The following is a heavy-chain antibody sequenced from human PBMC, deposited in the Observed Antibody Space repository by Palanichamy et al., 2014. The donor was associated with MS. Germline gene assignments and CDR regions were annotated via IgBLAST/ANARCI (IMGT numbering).Heavy chain of an antibody. CDR1: GDSVSSNSAA. Sequence: VQLQQSGPGLVKPPQTLSLTCAISGDSVSSNSAAWNWIRQSPSRGLEWLGRTYYRSKWYNDYAVSVKSRITINPDTSKNQFSLQLNSVTPEDTAVYYCAREFNYYDSSGYYYYYGMDVWGQGTTVTVSS. D-gene: IGHD3-22*01. CDR3: AREFNYYDSSGYYYYYGMDV. CDR2: TYYRSKWYN. J-gene: IGHJ6*02. V-gene: IGHV6-1*01.